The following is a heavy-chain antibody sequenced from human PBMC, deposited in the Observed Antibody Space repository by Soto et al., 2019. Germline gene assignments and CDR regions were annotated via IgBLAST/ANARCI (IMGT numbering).Heavy chain of an antibody. Sequence: EVQLLESGGGLVQPGGSLRLSCAASGFTFSSYARSWVRQAPGKGLEWVSAISGSGGSTYYADSVKGRFTISRDNSKNTLYLQMNSLRAEDTAVYYCAKGYGSGSYSSYFDYWGQGTLVTVSS. CDR1: GFTFSSYA. CDR3: AKGYGSGSYSSYFDY. V-gene: IGHV3-23*01. D-gene: IGHD3-10*01. J-gene: IGHJ4*02. CDR2: ISGSGGST.